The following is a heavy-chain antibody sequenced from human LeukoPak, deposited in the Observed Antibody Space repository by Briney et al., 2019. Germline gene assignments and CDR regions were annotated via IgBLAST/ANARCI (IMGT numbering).Heavy chain of an antibody. D-gene: IGHD5-18*01. J-gene: IGHJ4*02. CDR1: DYSISSGYY. V-gene: IGHV4-38-2*02. Sequence: SETLSLTCTVSDYSISSGYYWGWIRQPPGKGLEWIGSIYHSGSTYYNPSLKSRVTISVDTSKNQFSLKLSSVTAADTAVYYCARYNTAWFDYWGQGTLVTVSS. CDR2: IYHSGST. CDR3: ARYNTAWFDY.